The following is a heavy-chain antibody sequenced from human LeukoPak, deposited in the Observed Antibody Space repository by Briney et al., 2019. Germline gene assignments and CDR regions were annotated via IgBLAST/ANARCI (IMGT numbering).Heavy chain of an antibody. V-gene: IGHV3-74*01. D-gene: IGHD3-10*01. CDR3: ARDFLHGGV. CDR2: LNPDGSST. Sequence: GGSLRLSCAASGFTFSGFWMHWVRQTPGKGLVWVSRLNPDGSSTSYADSVKGRFTISRDNTRDTLYLQMNSLRAEDTAIYYCARDFLHGGVWGQGTLVTASS. J-gene: IGHJ4*02. CDR1: GFTFSGFW.